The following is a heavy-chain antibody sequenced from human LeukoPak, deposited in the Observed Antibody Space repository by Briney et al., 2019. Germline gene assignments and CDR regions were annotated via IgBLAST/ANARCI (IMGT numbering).Heavy chain of an antibody. V-gene: IGHV3-30*02. CDR3: ARADQWGPFDY. CDR1: GFTFSSYG. J-gene: IGHJ4*02. D-gene: IGHD2-8*01. CDR2: IRYDGSNK. Sequence: GGSLRLSCAASGFTFSSYGMHWVRQAPGKGLEGVAVIRYDGSNKYYADSVKGRFTISRDNSKNTLYLQMNSLRAEDTAVYYCARADQWGPFDYWGQGTLVTVSS.